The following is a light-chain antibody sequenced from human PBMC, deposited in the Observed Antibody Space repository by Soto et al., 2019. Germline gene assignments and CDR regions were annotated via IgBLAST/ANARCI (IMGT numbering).Light chain of an antibody. J-gene: IGKJ4*01. CDR1: QSVSSS. V-gene: IGKV3-15*01. Sequence: EIVMTQSPATLSVSPGDRATLSCSASQSVSSSLAWYQQIPGEAPRLLIYDASTRATGIPARFGGSGCGTEFTLTISSLQSEDFAVYYCQQYNNWPPLTFGGGTKVELK. CDR2: DAS. CDR3: QQYNNWPPLT.